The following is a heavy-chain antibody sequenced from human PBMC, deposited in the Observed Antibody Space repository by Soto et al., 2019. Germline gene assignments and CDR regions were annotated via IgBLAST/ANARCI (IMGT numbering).Heavy chain of an antibody. CDR2: IYYSGST. V-gene: IGHV4-39*01. D-gene: IGHD3-3*01. CDR1: GGSISRSSYY. J-gene: IGHJ6*03. Sequence: SETLSLTWTVSGGSISRSSYYWGWLRQPPGKGLEWIGSIYYSGSTYYNPSLKSRVTISVDTSKNQFSLKLSSVTAADTAVYYCARSTPQVGSAFFVWLPLYYYYYMDVWGKGTTVTVSS. CDR3: ARSTPQVGSAFFVWLPLYYYYYMDV.